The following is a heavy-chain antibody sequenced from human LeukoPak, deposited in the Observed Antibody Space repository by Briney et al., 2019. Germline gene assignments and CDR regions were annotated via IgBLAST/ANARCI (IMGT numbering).Heavy chain of an antibody. Sequence: GRSLRLSCAASRFTFSSYAMHWVRQAPGKGLEWVAIISHDGDNKFYADSVKGRFTIFRDNSKNTLYLQMNSLRAEDTAVYYCASTLPSDSSGYYYVGYFDYWGQGTLVTVSS. CDR2: ISHDGDNK. V-gene: IGHV3-30*17. CDR3: ASTLPSDSSGYYYVGYFDY. D-gene: IGHD3-22*01. J-gene: IGHJ4*02. CDR1: RFTFSSYA.